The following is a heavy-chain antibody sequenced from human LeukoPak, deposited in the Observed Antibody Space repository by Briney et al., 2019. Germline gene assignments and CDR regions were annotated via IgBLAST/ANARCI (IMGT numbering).Heavy chain of an antibody. CDR2: INHSGST. V-gene: IGHV4-34*01. CDR3: ARCNRTGRSTSCYRGWFDP. Sequence: PSETLSLTCAVYGGSFSGYYWSWIRQPPGKGLEWIGEINHSGSTNYNPSLKSRVTISVDTSKNQFSLKLSSVTAADTAVYYCARCNRTGRSTSCYRGWFDPWGQGTLDTVSS. D-gene: IGHD2-2*02. J-gene: IGHJ5*02. CDR1: GGSFSGYY.